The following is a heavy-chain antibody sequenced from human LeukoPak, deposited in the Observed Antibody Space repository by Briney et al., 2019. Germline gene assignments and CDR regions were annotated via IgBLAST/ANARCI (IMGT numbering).Heavy chain of an antibody. D-gene: IGHD6-6*01. J-gene: IGHJ6*02. CDR2: VYYTGST. CDR3: ARISAGRYGMDV. Sequence: SETLSLTCTVSGGSISSYYWSWIRQPPGKGLEWIGYVYYTGSTYYNPSLKSRVTISPDTSKNQFSLKVSSVTAADTAVYYCARISAGRYGMDVWGQGTTVTVSS. CDR1: GGSISSYY. V-gene: IGHV4-59*06.